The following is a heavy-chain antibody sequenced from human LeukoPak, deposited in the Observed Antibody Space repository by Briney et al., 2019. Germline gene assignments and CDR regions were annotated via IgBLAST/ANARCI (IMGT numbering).Heavy chain of an antibody. CDR1: GGSFSDYW. J-gene: IGHJ4*02. V-gene: IGHV4-34*01. CDR3: AKQTGSGLFILP. D-gene: IGHD3/OR15-3a*01. CDR2: VNHSGRT. Sequence: SETLSLTCAVYGGSFSDYWWTWIRQSPGKGLEWIGEVNHSGRTNYNPSLKSRVSISVDRSKKQFSLKLTSVTAADTAVHYCAKQTGSGLFILPGGQGTLVTVSS.